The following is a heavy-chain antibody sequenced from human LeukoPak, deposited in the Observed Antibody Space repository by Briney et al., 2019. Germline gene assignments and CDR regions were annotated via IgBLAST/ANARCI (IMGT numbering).Heavy chain of an antibody. CDR1: GYTITSYD. CDR3: ARGGVYSYGSFDY. CDR2: MNPNSGNT. J-gene: IGHJ4*02. V-gene: IGHV1-8*03. D-gene: IGHD5-18*01. Sequence: ASVKVSCKASGYTITSYDINWVRQATGQGLEWMGWMNPNSGNTGYAQKFQGRVTITRDTSISTAYMELSSLRAEDTAVYYCARGGVYSYGSFDYWGQGTLVTVSS.